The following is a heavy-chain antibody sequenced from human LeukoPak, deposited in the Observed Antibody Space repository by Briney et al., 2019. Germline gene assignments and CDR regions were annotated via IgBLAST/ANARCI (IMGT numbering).Heavy chain of an antibody. CDR1: GFTFSSYA. Sequence: GGSLRLSCAASGFTFSSYAMSWVRQAPGKGLEWVSAISGSGGSTYYADSVKGRFTISRDNSKNTLYLQMNSLRAEDTAVYYCAKDRGSGWECNWFDPWGQGTLVTVSS. J-gene: IGHJ5*02. D-gene: IGHD6-19*01. CDR3: AKDRGSGWECNWFDP. V-gene: IGHV3-23*01. CDR2: ISGSGGST.